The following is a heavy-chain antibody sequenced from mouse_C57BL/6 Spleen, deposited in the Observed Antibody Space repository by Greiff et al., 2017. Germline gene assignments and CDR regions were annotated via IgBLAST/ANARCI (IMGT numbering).Heavy chain of an antibody. V-gene: IGHV1-69*01. CDR2: IDPSDSYT. D-gene: IGHD1-1*01. CDR3: AREIVATRYFDV. Sequence: QVQLQQPGAELVMPGASVKLSCQASGYTFTSYWMHWVKQRPGQGLEWIGEIDPSDSYTNYNQKFKGKSTLTVDKSSSTAYMQLSSLTSEDSAVYYWAREIVATRYFDVWGTGTTVTVSS. CDR1: GYTFTSYW. J-gene: IGHJ1*03.